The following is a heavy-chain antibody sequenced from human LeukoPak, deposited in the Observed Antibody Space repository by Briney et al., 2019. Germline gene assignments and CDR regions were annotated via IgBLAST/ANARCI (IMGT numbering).Heavy chain of an antibody. CDR3: ARDSQGEPILRYFDWQTEYYFDY. CDR2: ISSSSSYT. J-gene: IGHJ4*02. D-gene: IGHD3-9*01. CDR1: GFTFSDYY. V-gene: IGHV3-11*05. Sequence: GGSLRLSCAASGFTFSDYYMSWIRQAPGKGLEWVSYISSSSSYTNYADSVKGRFTISRDNAKNSLYLQMNSLRAEDTAVYYCARDSQGEPILRYFDWQTEYYFDYWGQGTLVTVSS.